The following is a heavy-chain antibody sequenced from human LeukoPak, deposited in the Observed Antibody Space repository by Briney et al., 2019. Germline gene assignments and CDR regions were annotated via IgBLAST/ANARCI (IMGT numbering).Heavy chain of an antibody. CDR3: VRETTAPGNYFDS. CDR1: GFTFSSRW. V-gene: IGHV3-74*01. D-gene: IGHD4-17*01. J-gene: IGHJ4*02. Sequence: GGSLRLSCAASGFTFSSRWMHWVRQTPGKGLVWVSRISSDASTINYADSVKGRFTISRDNAKNTLYPQMISLRAEDTAVYYCVRETTAPGNYFDSWGQGTLVTVSS. CDR2: ISSDASTI.